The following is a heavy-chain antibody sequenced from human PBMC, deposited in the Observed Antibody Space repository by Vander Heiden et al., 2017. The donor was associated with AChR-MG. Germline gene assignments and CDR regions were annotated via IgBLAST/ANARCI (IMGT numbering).Heavy chain of an antibody. CDR1: GFTFSNAW. J-gene: IGHJ4*02. V-gene: IGHV3-15*01. CDR3: TTDIMTTDH. D-gene: IGHD3-16*01. Sequence: EVQLVESGGGLVKPGGSLRLSCAASGFTFSNAWMSWVRQTPGKGLEWIGRIKSKTDSGTTDYAALVKGRFTISRDDSKNTLYLQMNSLKTEDTAVYYCTTDIMTTDHWGQGTLVTVSS. CDR2: IKSKTDSGTT.